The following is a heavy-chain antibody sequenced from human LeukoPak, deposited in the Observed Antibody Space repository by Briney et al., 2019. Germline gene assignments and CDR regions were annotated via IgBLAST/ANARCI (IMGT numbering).Heavy chain of an antibody. J-gene: IGHJ4*02. CDR1: GFTFSNYG. CDR3: AKAALIVVAGPLDN. CDR2: ISYDGSNK. V-gene: IGHV3-30*18. Sequence: LPGGSLRLSCAASGFTFSNYGMHWVRQAPGKGLEWVAVISYDGSNKYYADSVKGRFTISRDNSKKTLYLQMNSLRAEDTAVYNCAKAALIVVAGPLDNWGQGTLVTVSS. D-gene: IGHD3-22*01.